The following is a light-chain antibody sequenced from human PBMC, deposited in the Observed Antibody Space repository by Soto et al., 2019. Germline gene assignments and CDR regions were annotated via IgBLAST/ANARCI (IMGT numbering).Light chain of an antibody. CDR1: QSVSSN. CDR3: QQYNNWPYT. Sequence: EIVMTQSPATLSVSPGEGATLSCRASQSVSSNLAWYHQKPGQAPRLLIYGVSTRATGIPARFSGSGSGTEFTLTISSLQSEDLAVYYCQQYNNWPYTFGPGTKVDIK. CDR2: GVS. J-gene: IGKJ3*01. V-gene: IGKV3-15*01.